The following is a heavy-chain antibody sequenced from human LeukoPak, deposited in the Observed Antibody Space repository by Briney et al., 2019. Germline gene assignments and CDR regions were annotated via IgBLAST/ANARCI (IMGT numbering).Heavy chain of an antibody. CDR2: VNSDGSDT. CDR1: GFTFSNYW. D-gene: IGHD6-19*01. CDR3: ARKGIGVAGPFDY. J-gene: IGHJ4*02. Sequence: GGSLRLSCAASGFTFSNYWMHWVRQAPGKGPVWVSRVNSDGSDTSYADSVKGRFTISRDNAQNTLYLQMNSLRAEDTAVYYCARKGIGVAGPFDYWGQGTLVTVSS. V-gene: IGHV3-74*01.